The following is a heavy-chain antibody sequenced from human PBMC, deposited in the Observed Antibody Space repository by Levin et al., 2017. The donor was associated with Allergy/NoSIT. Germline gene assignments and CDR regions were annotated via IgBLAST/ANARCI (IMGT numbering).Heavy chain of an antibody. D-gene: IGHD3-22*01. CDR2: ISYDGSNK. J-gene: IGHJ6*02. V-gene: IGHV3-30*18. Sequence: GGSLRLSCAASGFTFSSYGMHWVRQAPGKGLEWVAVISYDGSNKYYADSVKGRFTISRDNSKNTLYLQMNSLRAEDTAVYYCAKDQTYYYDSSGYYSPYYYYGMDVWGQGTTVTVSS. CDR3: AKDQTYYYDSSGYYSPYYYYGMDV. CDR1: GFTFSSYG.